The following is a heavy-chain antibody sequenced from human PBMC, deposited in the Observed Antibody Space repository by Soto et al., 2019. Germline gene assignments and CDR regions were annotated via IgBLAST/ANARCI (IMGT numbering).Heavy chain of an antibody. J-gene: IGHJ4*02. Sequence: GASVKVSCKASGGTFSSYAISWVRQAPGQGLEWMGGIIPIFGTANYAQKFQGRVTITADKSTSTAYMELSSLRSEDTAVYYCARAGDHYYDSSGYSYVPYYFDYWGQGTLVTVSS. CDR1: GGTFSSYA. V-gene: IGHV1-69*06. CDR3: ARAGDHYYDSSGYSYVPYYFDY. CDR2: IIPIFGTA. D-gene: IGHD3-22*01.